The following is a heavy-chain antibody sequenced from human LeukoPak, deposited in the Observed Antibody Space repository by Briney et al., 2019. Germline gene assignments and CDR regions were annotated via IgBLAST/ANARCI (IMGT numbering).Heavy chain of an antibody. V-gene: IGHV4-4*02. CDR1: GGSISSSNW. D-gene: IGHD4-17*01. J-gene: IGHJ4*02. Sequence: KASETLSLTCAVSGGSISSSNWWSWVRQPPGKGLEWIGEIYHSGSTYYNPSLKSRITISGDKSKNQFSLKLSSVTAADTAVYYCARGAQGYGDDYDYWGQGTLVTVSS. CDR3: ARGAQGYGDDYDY. CDR2: IYHSGST.